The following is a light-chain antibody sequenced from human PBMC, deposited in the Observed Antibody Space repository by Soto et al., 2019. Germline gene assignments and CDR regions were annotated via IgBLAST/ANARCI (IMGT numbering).Light chain of an antibody. CDR1: NSNIGSNS. V-gene: IGLV1-47*02. Sequence: QSVLTQPPSASGTPGQRVTISCFVSNSNIGSNSVNWYQQLTVRAPKLLIYSNHQRPSGVPDRFSGSTSSTSASLAISGLRSEDEADYYCAAWDDSLTAWVFGVGTQLT. CDR3: AAWDDSLTAWV. J-gene: IGLJ3*02. CDR2: SNH.